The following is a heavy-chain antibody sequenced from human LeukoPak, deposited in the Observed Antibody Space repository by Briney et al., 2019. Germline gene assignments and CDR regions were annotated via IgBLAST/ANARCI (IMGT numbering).Heavy chain of an antibody. CDR2: INPDSGVT. Sequence: ASVKVSCKASVYTFTDYYMHWVRQAPGQGLEWMGWINPDSGVTNYPQKFQGRVTMTRDTSSSTAYMELIRLRSGDTAVYYCARDGTFDIWGQGTMVTVSS. CDR3: ARDGTFDI. CDR1: VYTFTDYY. J-gene: IGHJ3*02. V-gene: IGHV1-2*02. D-gene: IGHD2-15*01.